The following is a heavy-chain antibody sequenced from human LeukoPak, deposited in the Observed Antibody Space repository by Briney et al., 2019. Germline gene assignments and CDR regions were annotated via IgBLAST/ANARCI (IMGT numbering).Heavy chain of an antibody. CDR1: GFTFSSHG. V-gene: IGHV3-53*01. CDR3: AKVSMTTDAFDI. J-gene: IGHJ3*02. CDR2: IYSGGST. Sequence: GGSLRLSCAASGFTFSSHGMSWARQAPGKGLEWVSIIYSGGSTFYADSVKGRFTISRDNSKNTLYLQMNSLRAEDTAVYYCAKVSMTTDAFDIWGQGTMVTVSS. D-gene: IGHD2/OR15-2a*01.